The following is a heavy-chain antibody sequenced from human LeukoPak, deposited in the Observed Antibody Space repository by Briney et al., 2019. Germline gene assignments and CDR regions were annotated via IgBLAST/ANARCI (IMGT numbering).Heavy chain of an antibody. V-gene: IGHV3/OR16-9*01. Sequence: PGGSLRLSCAASGLTYGNDYFIWVRQAPRKGLEWISYISDDGSYANYADSVRGRFTISRDNAKNSLFLQMNSLRVEDTAVYYCATYKRWVAGDVWGQGTTVSVSS. J-gene: IGHJ6*02. CDR1: GLTYGNDY. CDR3: ATYKRWVAGDV. CDR2: ISDDGSYA. D-gene: IGHD1-14*01.